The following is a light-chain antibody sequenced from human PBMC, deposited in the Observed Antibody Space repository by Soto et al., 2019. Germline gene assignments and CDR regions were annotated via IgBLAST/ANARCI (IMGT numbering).Light chain of an antibody. CDR1: QSVSNDF. CDR3: QQYTNWPLM. V-gene: IGKV3-15*01. J-gene: IGKJ5*01. CDR2: GAS. Sequence: EILLTQSPGILSLSPGERATLSRRASQSVSNDFLAWYQQKPGQAPRFLISGASTRATGITDRLSGSGSGTEFTLTINSLQSADFAVYYCQQYTNWPLMFGQGTRLKIK.